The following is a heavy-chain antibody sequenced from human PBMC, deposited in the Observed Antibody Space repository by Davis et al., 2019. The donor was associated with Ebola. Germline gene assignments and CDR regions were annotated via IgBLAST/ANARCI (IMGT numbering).Heavy chain of an antibody. J-gene: IGHJ4*02. Sequence: PGGSLRLSCTVSGGSISSYYWSWIRQPPGKGLEWIGYIYYSGSTNYNPSLKSRVTISVDTSKNQFSLKLSSVTAADTAVYYCVLGDDGGFTEYWGQGTLVTVSS. V-gene: IGHV4-59*01. CDR3: VLGDDGGFTEY. CDR2: IYYSGST. D-gene: IGHD3-10*01. CDR1: GGSISSYY.